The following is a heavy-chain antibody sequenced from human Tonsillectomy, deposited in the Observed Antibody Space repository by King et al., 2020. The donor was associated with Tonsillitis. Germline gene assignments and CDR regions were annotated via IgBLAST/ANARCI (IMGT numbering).Heavy chain of an antibody. J-gene: IGHJ4*02. CDR1: GFTFSSYD. V-gene: IGHV3-33*05. CDR3: ARVRDDYIFDY. D-gene: IGHD4/OR15-4a*01. CDR2: ISYDGNNK. Sequence: VQLVESGGGVVQPGRSLRLSCAASGFTFSSYDMHWVRQAPGKGLEWVAVISYDGNNKYYADSVQGRFTISRDNSKNTLYLQMHSLRAEDTAVYYCARVRDDYIFDYWGQGTLFTVSS.